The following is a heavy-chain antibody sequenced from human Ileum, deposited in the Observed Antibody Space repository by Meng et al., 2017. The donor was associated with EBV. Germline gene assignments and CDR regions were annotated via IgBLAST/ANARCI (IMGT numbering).Heavy chain of an antibody. CDR3: AMGPDYAKTGY. V-gene: IGHV4-39*01. CDR2: ICYTDYT. J-gene: IGHJ4*02. D-gene: IGHD4-17*01. CDR1: GGSISSSNYC. Sequence: QLLLKESGPGLVKPSETLSLTCSVSGGSISSSNYCWGWIRQPPGKGLEWIQSICYTDYTYYNPSLKSRVTISADKSKNQFSLRLNSLTAADTAVYYCAMGPDYAKTGYWGQGTLVTVSS.